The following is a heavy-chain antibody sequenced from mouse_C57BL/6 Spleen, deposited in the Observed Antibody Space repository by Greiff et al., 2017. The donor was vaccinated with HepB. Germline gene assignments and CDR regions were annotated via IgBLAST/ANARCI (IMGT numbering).Heavy chain of an antibody. V-gene: IGHV5-6*01. CDR3: ARNWYFDY. D-gene: IGHD4-1*01. CDR2: ISSGGSYT. CDR1: GFTFSSYG. J-gene: IGHJ2*01. Sequence: EVKLVESGGDLVKPGGSLKLSCAASGFTFSSYGMSWVRQTPDKRLEWVATISSGGSYTYYPDSVKGRFTISRDNAKNTLYLQMSSLKSEDTAMYYCARNWYFDYWGQGTTLTVSS.